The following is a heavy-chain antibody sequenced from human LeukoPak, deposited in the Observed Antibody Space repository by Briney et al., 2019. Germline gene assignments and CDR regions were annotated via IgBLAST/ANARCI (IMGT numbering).Heavy chain of an antibody. J-gene: IGHJ5*02. CDR1: GGSINYYY. CDR3: ARGRSWFDP. CDR2: IYYSGGT. Sequence: SETLSLTCTVSGGSINYYYWMWIRQPPGKGLEWIGYIYYSGGTHYNPSLKSRVTMLVDTSKNQFSLKLSSVTAADTAVYYCARGRSWFDPWGQGTLVTVSS. V-gene: IGHV4-59*01.